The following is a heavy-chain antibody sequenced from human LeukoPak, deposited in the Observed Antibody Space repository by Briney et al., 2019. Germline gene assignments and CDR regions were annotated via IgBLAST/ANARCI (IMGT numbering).Heavy chain of an antibody. CDR3: ARGYYDFWSGPPY. CDR1: GFTFSSYA. D-gene: IGHD3-3*01. J-gene: IGHJ4*02. V-gene: IGHV3-30*01. CDR2: ISYDGSNK. Sequence: GRSLRLSCAASGFTFSSYAMHWVRQAPGKGLEWVAVISYDGSNKYYADSVKGRFTISRDNSKNTLYLQMNSLRAEDTAVYYCARGYYDFWSGPPYWGQGTLVTVSS.